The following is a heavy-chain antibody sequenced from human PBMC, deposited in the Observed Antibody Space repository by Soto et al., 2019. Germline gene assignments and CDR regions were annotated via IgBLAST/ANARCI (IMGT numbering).Heavy chain of an antibody. D-gene: IGHD1-26*01. V-gene: IGHV3-23*01. CDR1: GFTFGNYA. Sequence: EVQLLESGGGLVQPGGSLRLSCAASGFTFGNYAMAWVRQAPGKGLEWVSAISATGGSTFYADSVKGRFTISRDNFKNTLYLPINSLRADDTANYYCAKVSITWGVGLYNRFDPWGQGTLVTVSS. J-gene: IGHJ5*02. CDR2: ISATGGST. CDR3: AKVSITWGVGLYNRFDP.